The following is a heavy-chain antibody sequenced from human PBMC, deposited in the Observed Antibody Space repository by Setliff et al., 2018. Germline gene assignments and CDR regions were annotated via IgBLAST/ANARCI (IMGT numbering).Heavy chain of an antibody. D-gene: IGHD2-21*02. V-gene: IGHV3-7*03. Sequence: GGSLRLSCVASGFTFSRYAMSWVRQAPGKGLEWVANIDPDGIGKYYIDSVRGRFVISRDNSINTLYLQMNRLSAEDTAVFYCVKGSDPYYFYYMDVCGKGTTVTVSS. CDR3: VKGSDPYYFYYMDV. J-gene: IGHJ6*03. CDR2: IDPDGIGK. CDR1: GFTFSRYA.